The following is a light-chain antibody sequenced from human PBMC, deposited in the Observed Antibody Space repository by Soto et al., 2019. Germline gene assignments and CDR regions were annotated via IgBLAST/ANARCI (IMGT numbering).Light chain of an antibody. CDR1: QSVSSN. Sequence: EIVMTQSPATLSVSPGERATLSCRASQSVSSNVAWYQQIPGQTPRLLIYDASTTATTIPVRFSGSGSGTEFPLPSSSRQSEDFAVYYCLQYDDGPYTFGQGTKVVI. J-gene: IGKJ2*01. CDR2: DAS. CDR3: LQYDDGPYT. V-gene: IGKV3-15*01.